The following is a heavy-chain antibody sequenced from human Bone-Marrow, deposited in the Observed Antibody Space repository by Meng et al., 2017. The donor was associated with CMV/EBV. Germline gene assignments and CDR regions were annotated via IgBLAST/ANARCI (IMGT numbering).Heavy chain of an antibody. D-gene: IGHD1-26*01. CDR3: ARGRVPRELLRNAFDI. J-gene: IGHJ3*02. Sequence: ASVKVSCKASGYTFTSYDINWVRQATGQGLEWMGWMSPNSGNTDYAQKFQGRVTMTSNTSISTAYMELSSLRSEDTAVYYCARGRVPRELLRNAFDIWGQGTMVTVSS. CDR1: GYTFTSYD. CDR2: MSPNSGNT. V-gene: IGHV1-8*01.